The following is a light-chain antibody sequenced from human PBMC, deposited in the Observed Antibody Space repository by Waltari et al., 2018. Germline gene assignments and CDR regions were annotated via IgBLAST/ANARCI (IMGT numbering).Light chain of an antibody. CDR2: GAS. CDR1: QSVSSIS. J-gene: IGKJ4*01. Sequence: IVLTQSPGTLSLSPVERATLSCRASQSVSSISLTWYQQKPGQAPRLLIYGASTRATGIPDRFSGSGSGTDFTLTISRLEPEDFAVYYCQQYDGIVLTFGGGTKVEI. CDR3: QQYDGIVLT. V-gene: IGKV3-20*01.